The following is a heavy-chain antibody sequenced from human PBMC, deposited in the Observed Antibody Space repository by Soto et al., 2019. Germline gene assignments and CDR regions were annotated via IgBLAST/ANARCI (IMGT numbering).Heavy chain of an antibody. V-gene: IGHV1-69*02. CDR1: GGTFSSYT. D-gene: IGHD2-2*01. J-gene: IGHJ3*02. Sequence: ASVKVSCKASGGTFSSYTISWVRQAPGQGLEWMGRIIPILGIANYAQKFQGRVTITADKSTSTAYMGLGSLRSEDTAGYYCARVRAYQGYCSSTSCHDAFDIWGQGTMVTVSS. CDR2: IIPILGIA. CDR3: ARVRAYQGYCSSTSCHDAFDI.